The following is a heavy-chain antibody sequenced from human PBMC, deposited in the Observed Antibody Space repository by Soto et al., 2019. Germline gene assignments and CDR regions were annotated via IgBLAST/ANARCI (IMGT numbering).Heavy chain of an antibody. CDR3: ARAKAPLYSSSWYWFDP. J-gene: IGHJ5*02. CDR2: IYYSGST. D-gene: IGHD6-13*01. CDR1: GGSISSYY. Sequence: TLSLTCTVSGGSISSYYWSWIRQPPGKGLEWIGYIYYSGSTNYNPSLKSRVTISVDTSKNQFSLKLSSVTAADTAVYYCARAKAPLYSSSWYWFDPWGQGTLVTVSS. V-gene: IGHV4-59*08.